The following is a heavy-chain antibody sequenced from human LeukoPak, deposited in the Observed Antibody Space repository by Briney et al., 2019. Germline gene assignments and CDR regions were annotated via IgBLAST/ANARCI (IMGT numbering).Heavy chain of an antibody. CDR3: ARDYEQQLVLISRYYGMDV. D-gene: IGHD6-13*01. J-gene: IGHJ6*02. V-gene: IGHV3-30-3*01. CDR1: GFTFSSYA. Sequence: GGSLRLSCAASGFTFSSYAMHWVRQAPGKGLEWVAVISYDGSNKYYADSVKGRFTISRDNSKNTLYLQMNSLRAEDTAVYYCARDYEQQLVLISRYYGMDVWGQGTTVTVSS. CDR2: ISYDGSNK.